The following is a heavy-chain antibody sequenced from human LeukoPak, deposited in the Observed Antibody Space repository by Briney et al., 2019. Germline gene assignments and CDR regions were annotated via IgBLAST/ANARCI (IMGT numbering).Heavy chain of an antibody. CDR3: ARAVVAATLYQGMDV. CDR2: ISYDGSNK. CDR1: GFTFSSYA. J-gene: IGHJ6*02. Sequence: PGGSLRLSCAASGFTFSSYAMHWVRQAPGKGLEWVAVISYDGSNKTYADSVKGRFTISRDNSKNTLYLQMNSLGAEDTAVYYCARAVVAATLYQGMDVWGQGTTVTVSS. D-gene: IGHD2-15*01. V-gene: IGHV3-30-3*01.